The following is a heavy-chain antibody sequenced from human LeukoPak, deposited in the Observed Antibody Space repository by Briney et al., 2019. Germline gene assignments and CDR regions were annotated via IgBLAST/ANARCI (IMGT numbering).Heavy chain of an antibody. CDR3: ARLGSGATVDDTFDI. J-gene: IGHJ3*02. Sequence: GGSLRLSCAASGFTFSRYSMNWVRQAPGKGLEWVSSIGSTGSHIYYADSMKGRFTISRENAKNSLYLQMNSLGVDDTAVYYCARLGSGATVDDTFDIWGQGTMVTVPS. V-gene: IGHV3-21*01. CDR1: GFTFSRYS. D-gene: IGHD4-17*01. CDR2: IGSTGSHI.